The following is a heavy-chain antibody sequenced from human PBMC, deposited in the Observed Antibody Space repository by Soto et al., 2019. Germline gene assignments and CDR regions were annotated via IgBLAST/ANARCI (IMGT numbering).Heavy chain of an antibody. D-gene: IGHD3-16*01. CDR2: INGYNGNT. Sequence: QVQLVQSGAEVKKPGASVKVSCKASGYTFTSYGISWVRQAPGQGLEWMGWINGYNGNTNHAQKLQGRVTMSTDTSTSTAYMELRSLRSDDSAVYYCARMGDVHYYYSGMDVWGQGTTVTVSS. CDR3: ARMGDVHYYYSGMDV. CDR1: GYTFTSYG. J-gene: IGHJ6*02. V-gene: IGHV1-18*01.